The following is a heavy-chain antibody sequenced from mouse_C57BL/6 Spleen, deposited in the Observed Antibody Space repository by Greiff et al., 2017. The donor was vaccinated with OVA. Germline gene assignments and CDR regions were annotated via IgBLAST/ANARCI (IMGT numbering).Heavy chain of an antibody. Sequence: EVKLMESGEGLVKPGGSLKLSCAASGFTFSSYAMSWVRQTPEKRLEWVAYISSGGDYIYYADTVKGRFTISRDNARNTLYLQMSSLKSEDTAMYYCTREEGLPPYYYAMDYWGQGTSVTVSS. J-gene: IGHJ4*01. CDR3: TREEGLPPYYYAMDY. CDR2: ISSGGDYI. D-gene: IGHD2-4*01. CDR1: GFTFSSYA. V-gene: IGHV5-9-1*02.